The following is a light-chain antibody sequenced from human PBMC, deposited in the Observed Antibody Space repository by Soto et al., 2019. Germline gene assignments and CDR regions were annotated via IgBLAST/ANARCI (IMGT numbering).Light chain of an antibody. CDR1: QSISTY. CDR2: GAS. CDR3: QQYGGSTRT. V-gene: IGKV3-20*01. Sequence: VLTQSPATLSLSPGETATLSCRSSQSISTYSAWYQQKPGQAPRLIIHGASSRATGVPDRITGSGSGTDFTLSISRLEPEDFAVYYCQQYGGSTRTFGQGTKVDIK. J-gene: IGKJ1*01.